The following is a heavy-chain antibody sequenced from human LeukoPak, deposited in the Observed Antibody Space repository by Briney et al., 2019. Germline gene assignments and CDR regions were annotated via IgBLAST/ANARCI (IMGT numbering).Heavy chain of an antibody. D-gene: IGHD2-2*01. CDR2: ISSSGSTI. CDR3: AALLWSRFDY. V-gene: IGHV3-48*03. CDR1: GFTFSSYE. J-gene: IGHJ4*02. Sequence: GGSLRLSCAASGFTFSSYEMNWARQAPGKGLEWVSYISSSGSTIYYADSVKGRFTISRDNAKNSLYLQMNSLRAEDTAVYYCAALLWSRFDYWGQGTLVTVSS.